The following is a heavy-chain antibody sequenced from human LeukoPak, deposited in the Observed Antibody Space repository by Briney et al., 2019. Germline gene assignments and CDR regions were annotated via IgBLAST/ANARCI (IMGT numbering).Heavy chain of an antibody. CDR2: MNPNGGI. J-gene: IGHJ4*02. CDR1: GYIFTDYY. CDR3: ARGGKGLQLIGSFYDY. Sequence: ASVKVSCTASGYIFTDYYIHWVRQAPGQGLEWMGWMNPNGGIDYAQKFHGRVTLTRDTSITTAYMELSSLRSDDTAVYFCARGGKGLQLIGSFYDYWGQGTLVTVSS. V-gene: IGHV1-2*02. D-gene: IGHD1-1*01.